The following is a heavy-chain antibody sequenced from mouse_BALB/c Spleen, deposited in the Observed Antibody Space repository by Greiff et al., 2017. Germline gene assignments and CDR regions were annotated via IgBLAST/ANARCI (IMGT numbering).Heavy chain of an antibody. CDR1: GYTFTSYW. D-gene: IGHD2-1*01. CDR3: ARDGNYDYFDY. J-gene: IGHJ2*01. V-gene: IGHV1-69*02. CDR2: IGPSDSYT. Sequence: QVQLQQPGAELVKPGASVKLSCKASGYTFTSYWMHWVKQRPGQGLEWIGEIGPSDSYTNYNQKFKGKATLTVDKSSSTAYMQLSSLTSEDSAVYYCARDGNYDYFDYWGQGTTLTVSS.